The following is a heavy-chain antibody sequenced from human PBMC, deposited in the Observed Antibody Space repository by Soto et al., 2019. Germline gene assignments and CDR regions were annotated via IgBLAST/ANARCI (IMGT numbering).Heavy chain of an antibody. Sequence: SETLSLTCAVSGYSINSGYYWGWIRQPPGKGLEWIGSIYHSGRTYYNPSLKSRVTISVDTSKNQFSLKLSSVTAADTAVYYCARRIVGATTSYLDYFDYWGQGTLVTVSS. V-gene: IGHV4-38-2*01. J-gene: IGHJ4*02. CDR1: GYSINSGYY. CDR3: ARRIVGATTSYLDYFDY. D-gene: IGHD1-26*01. CDR2: IYHSGRT.